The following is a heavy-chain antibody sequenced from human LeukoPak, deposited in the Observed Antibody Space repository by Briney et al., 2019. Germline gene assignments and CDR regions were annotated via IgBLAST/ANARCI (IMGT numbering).Heavy chain of an antibody. D-gene: IGHD3-3*01. Sequence: VASVKVSCKVSGYTLTELSVHWVRQAPGKGLEWMGGFDPEDGDTIYAQKFQGRVTMTEDTSTDTAYMELSSLRSEDTAVYYCATDGTRYYDFWSGYLGTSGMDVWGQGTTVTVSS. CDR2: FDPEDGDT. CDR3: ATDGTRYYDFWSGYLGTSGMDV. CDR1: GYTLTELS. J-gene: IGHJ6*02. V-gene: IGHV1-24*01.